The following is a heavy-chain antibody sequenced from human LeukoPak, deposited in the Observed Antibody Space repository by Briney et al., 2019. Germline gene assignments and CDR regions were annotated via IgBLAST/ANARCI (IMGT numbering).Heavy chain of an antibody. CDR2: IWYDGGNK. Sequence: GGSLRLSCAASGFNFRNYGMHWVRQAPGKGLEWVAVIWYDGGNKYDEDSVKGRFTISRENAKNMLYLQMNSLRDEDTAVYYCARDNVGATPFDYWGQGTLVTVSS. D-gene: IGHD1-26*01. CDR3: ARDNVGATPFDY. CDR1: GFNFRNYG. J-gene: IGHJ4*02. V-gene: IGHV3-33*01.